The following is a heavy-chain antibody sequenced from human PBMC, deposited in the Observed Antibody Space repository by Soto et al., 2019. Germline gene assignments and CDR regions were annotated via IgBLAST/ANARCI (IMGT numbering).Heavy chain of an antibody. CDR2: IWYDGSNK. J-gene: IGHJ3*02. CDR3: ARGTDIDAFDI. CDR1: GFTFSSYG. V-gene: IGHV3-33*01. Sequence: QVQLVESGGGVVQPGRSLRLSCAASGFTFSSYGMHWVRQAPGKGLEWVAVIWYDGSNKYYADSVKGRFIISRDNSKNTQYLQMNSLRAEDKAVYSCARGTDIDAFDIWGQGTMVTVSS.